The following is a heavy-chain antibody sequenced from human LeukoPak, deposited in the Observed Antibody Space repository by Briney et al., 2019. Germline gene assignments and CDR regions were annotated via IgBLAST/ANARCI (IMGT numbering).Heavy chain of an antibody. J-gene: IGHJ6*02. CDR1: GGTFSSYA. CDR3: ARDQVAVAGTEEYGMDV. D-gene: IGHD6-19*01. CDR2: IIPLFGTA. Sequence: SEKVSCKASGGTFSSYAISWVRQAPGQGLEWMGGIIPLFGTANYAQKFQGRVTITADESTSTAYMELSSLRSEDTAVYYCARDQVAVAGTEEYGMDVWGQGTTVTVSS. V-gene: IGHV1-69*13.